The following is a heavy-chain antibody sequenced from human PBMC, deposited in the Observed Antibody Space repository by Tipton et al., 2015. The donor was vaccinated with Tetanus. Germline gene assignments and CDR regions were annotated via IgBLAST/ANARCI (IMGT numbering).Heavy chain of an antibody. CDR1: GGSISSGDYY. CDR3: ARVDSANDRIDH. V-gene: IGHV4-30-4*01. CDR2: IYHSGTT. Sequence: TLSLTCTVSGGSISSGDYYWSWICQPPGEGLEWIGYIYHSGTTYYNPSLKSRVTISVDTSKNQFSLNLTSVTAADTALFYCARVDSANDRIDHWGQGTLVTVSS. J-gene: IGHJ4*02. D-gene: IGHD5-12*01.